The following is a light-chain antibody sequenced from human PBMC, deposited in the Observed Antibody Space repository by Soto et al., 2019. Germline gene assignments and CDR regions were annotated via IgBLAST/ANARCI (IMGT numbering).Light chain of an antibody. V-gene: IGLV2-14*03. CDR2: EVS. CDR3: SSYTGSSLQ. Sequence: QSVLTQPASVSGSPGQSITISCTGTSSDVGGYNYVSWYQQHPGKAPKLMIYEVSNRPSGVSNRFSGSKSANTASLSISGLQADDEGDYYCSSYTGSSLQFGGGTKVTVL. J-gene: IGLJ2*01. CDR1: SSDVGGYNY.